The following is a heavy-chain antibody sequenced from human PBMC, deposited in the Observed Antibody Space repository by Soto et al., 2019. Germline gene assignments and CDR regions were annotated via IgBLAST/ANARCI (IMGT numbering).Heavy chain of an antibody. CDR2: IKKDGSEK. CDR1: GFTFSSYW. D-gene: IGHD3-10*01. V-gene: IGHV3-7*03. J-gene: IGHJ4*02. CDR3: ARGMYQEPYGSGSYKDY. Sequence: EVQLVESGGGLVQPGGSLRLSCAASGFTFSSYWMSWVRQAPGKGLEWVANIKKDGSEKYYVDSVKGRFTISRDNAKNSLYLQMNSLRAEDTAVYYCARGMYQEPYGSGSYKDYWGQGTQVTVSS.